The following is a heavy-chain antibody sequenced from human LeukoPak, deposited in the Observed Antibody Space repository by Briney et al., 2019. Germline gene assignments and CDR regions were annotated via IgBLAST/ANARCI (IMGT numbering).Heavy chain of an antibody. CDR1: GYTFTGCY. Sequence: ASVKASCKASGYTFTGCYMHWVRQAPGQGLEWMGWIYPNSGGTNYAQKFQGRVTMTRDTSISTAYMELSRLRSDDTAVYYCARDISAAASLDYWGQGTLVTVSS. CDR3: ARDISAAASLDY. V-gene: IGHV1-2*02. J-gene: IGHJ4*02. D-gene: IGHD2-2*01. CDR2: IYPNSGGT.